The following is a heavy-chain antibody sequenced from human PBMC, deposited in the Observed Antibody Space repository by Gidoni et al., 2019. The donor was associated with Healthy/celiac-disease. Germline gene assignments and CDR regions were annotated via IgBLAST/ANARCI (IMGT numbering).Heavy chain of an antibody. CDR3: ARYSSGWETFDY. CDR1: VGSLTRSSYS. J-gene: IGHJ4*02. CDR2: IYYSGST. D-gene: IGHD6-19*01. V-gene: IGHV4-39*01. Sequence: QLQLQESGPGLVKPSQPLSLTCTVPVGSLTRSSYSWVWFRQPPGKGLEWIGSIYYSGSTYYNTSLKSRVTISVDTSKNQFSLKLSSVTAAETAVYYCARYSSGWETFDYWGQGTLVTVSS.